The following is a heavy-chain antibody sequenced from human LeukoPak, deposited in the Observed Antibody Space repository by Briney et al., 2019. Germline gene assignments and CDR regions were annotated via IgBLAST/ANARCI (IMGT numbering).Heavy chain of an antibody. CDR2: FDPGDGET. CDR1: GYTLTELS. D-gene: IGHD6-19*01. J-gene: IGHJ4*02. CDR3: ATHGIAVAAPADS. Sequence: ASVKVSCKVSGYTLTELSMHWVRQAPGKGQEWVGGFDPGDGETIYEQKFQGRGTMTEDTSTDTAYMELSSLRSEDTAVYYCATHGIAVAAPADSWGQGTLVTVSS. V-gene: IGHV1-24*01.